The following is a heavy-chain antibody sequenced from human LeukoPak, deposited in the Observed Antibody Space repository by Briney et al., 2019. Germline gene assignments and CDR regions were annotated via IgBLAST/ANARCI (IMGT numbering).Heavy chain of an antibody. CDR3: ARSIPYGTTWYGRSDY. CDR1: GFPFSSYS. CDR2: IKPDGTTK. V-gene: IGHV3-7*03. Sequence: GGSLRLSCAASGFPFSSYSMTWVRQAPRKGLEWVANIKPDGTTKFYVDSVKGRFTISRDNALNSLYLQMNSLRAEDTAIYYCARSIPYGTTWYGRSDYWGQGTLVTVSS. J-gene: IGHJ4*02. D-gene: IGHD6-13*01.